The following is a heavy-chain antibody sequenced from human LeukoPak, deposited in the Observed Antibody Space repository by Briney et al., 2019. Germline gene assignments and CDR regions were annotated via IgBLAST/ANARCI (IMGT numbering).Heavy chain of an antibody. CDR3: AASHHIVATIYAFDI. D-gene: IGHD5-12*01. CDR2: IVVGSGNT. Sequence: GTPVKVSCKASGFTFTSSAMQWVRQARGQRLEWIGWIVVGSGNTNYAQKFQERVTITRDMSTSTAYMELSSLRSEDTAVYYCAASHHIVATIYAFDIWGQGTMVTVSS. CDR1: GFTFTSSA. V-gene: IGHV1-58*02. J-gene: IGHJ3*02.